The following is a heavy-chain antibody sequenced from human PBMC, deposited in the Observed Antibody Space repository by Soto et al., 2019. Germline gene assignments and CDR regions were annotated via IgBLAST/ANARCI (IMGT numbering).Heavy chain of an antibody. CDR1: GGPISSSSYY. D-gene: IGHD3-3*01. J-gene: IGHJ3*02. Sequence: SETLSLTCTVSGGPISSSSYYWGWIRQPPGKGLKWIGSIYYSGSTYYNPSLKSRVTISVDTSKNQFSLKLSSVTAADTAVYYCARAPGGITIFGVVMWNDAFDIWGQGTMVT. V-gene: IGHV4-39*01. CDR3: ARAPGGITIFGVVMWNDAFDI. CDR2: IYYSGST.